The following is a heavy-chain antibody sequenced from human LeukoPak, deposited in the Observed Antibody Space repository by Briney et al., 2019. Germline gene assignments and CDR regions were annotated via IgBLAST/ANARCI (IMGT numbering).Heavy chain of an antibody. CDR1: GGTFSGYA. J-gene: IGHJ5*02. CDR2: IIPIFGTA. CDR3: ATDTYYDILTGTRGFDP. V-gene: IGHV1-69*13. Sequence: ASVKVSCKASGGTFSGYAISWVRQAPGQGLEWMGGIIPIFGTANYAQKFQGRVTITADESTSTAYMELSSLRSEDTAVYYCATDTYYDILTGTRGFDPWGQGTLVTVSS. D-gene: IGHD3-9*01.